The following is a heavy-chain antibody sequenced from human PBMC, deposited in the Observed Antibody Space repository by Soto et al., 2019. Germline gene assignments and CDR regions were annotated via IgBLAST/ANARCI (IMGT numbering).Heavy chain of an antibody. CDR3: AKDYAPPDGYDYSIPYDYYGMDV. D-gene: IGHD5-12*01. Sequence: QVQLVESGGGVVQPGRSLRLSCAASGFTFSSYGMHWVRQAPGKGLEWVAVISYDGSNKYYADSVKGRFTISRDNSKNTLYLQMNSLRAEDTAVYYCAKDYAPPDGYDYSIPYDYYGMDVWGQGTTVTVSS. J-gene: IGHJ6*02. V-gene: IGHV3-30*18. CDR2: ISYDGSNK. CDR1: GFTFSSYG.